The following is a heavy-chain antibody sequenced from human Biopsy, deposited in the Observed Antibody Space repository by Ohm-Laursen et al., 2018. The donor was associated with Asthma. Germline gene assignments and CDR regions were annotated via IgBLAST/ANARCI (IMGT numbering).Heavy chain of an antibody. CDR3: ARDSYSSGLYDDFES. V-gene: IGHV3-53*01. J-gene: IGHJ4*02. CDR1: GFTVSRDH. D-gene: IGHD6-19*01. Sequence: SLRLSCSASGFTVSRDHMFWVRQAPGKGLEWVSVIYSGGTSHTAGSVRGRFTISRDFSKNTLHLQMHSLRVEDTAVYYCARDSYSSGLYDDFESWGQGTLATVSS. CDR2: IYSGGTS.